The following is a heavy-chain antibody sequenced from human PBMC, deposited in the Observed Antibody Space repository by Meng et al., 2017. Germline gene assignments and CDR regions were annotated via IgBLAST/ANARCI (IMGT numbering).Heavy chain of an antibody. V-gene: IGHV4-59*01. J-gene: IGHJ3*02. CDR1: GGSISSYY. D-gene: IGHD3-22*01. CDR3: AREGGLTYYYDSGAFAI. CDR2: IYYSGST. Sequence: SETLSLTCTVSGGSISSYYWSWIRQPPGKGLEWIGYIYYSGSTNYNPSLKSRVTISVDTSKNQFSLKLSSVTAADTAVYYCAREGGLTYYYDSGAFAIWGQGKMVNV.